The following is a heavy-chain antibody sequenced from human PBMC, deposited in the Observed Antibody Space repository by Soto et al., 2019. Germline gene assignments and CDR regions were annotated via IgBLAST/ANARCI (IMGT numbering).Heavy chain of an antibody. D-gene: IGHD2-2*02. CDR1: GGSFSGYY. V-gene: IGHV4-34*01. CDR2: INHSGST. J-gene: IGHJ5*02. Sequence: SETLSLTCAVYGGSFSGYYWSWIRQPLGKGLEWIGEINHSGSTNYNPSLKSRVTISVDTSKNQFSLKLSSVTAADTAVYYCASAGYCSSTSCYKGSWFDPWGQGTLVTVSS. CDR3: ASAGYCSSTSCYKGSWFDP.